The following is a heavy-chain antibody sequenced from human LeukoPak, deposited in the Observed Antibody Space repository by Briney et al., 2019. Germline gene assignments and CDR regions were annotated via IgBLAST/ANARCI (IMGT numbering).Heavy chain of an antibody. CDR2: IYYSGST. D-gene: IGHD3-22*01. J-gene: IGHJ6*02. CDR1: GGSISSGGYY. V-gene: IGHV4-31*03. Sequence: SETLSLTCTVSGGSISSGGYYWSWIRQHPGKGLEWIGYIYYSGSTYYHPSLKSRVTISVDTSKNQFSLKLSSVTAADTAVYYCARDGDYYDSSGYFGMDVWGQGTTVTVSS. CDR3: ARDGDYYDSSGYFGMDV.